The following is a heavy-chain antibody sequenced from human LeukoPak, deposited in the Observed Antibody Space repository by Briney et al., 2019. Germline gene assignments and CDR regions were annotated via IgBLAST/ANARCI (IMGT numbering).Heavy chain of an antibody. J-gene: IGHJ4*02. CDR3: ATRIMITFGGVIVPIDY. CDR1: GYTFTSYD. D-gene: IGHD3-16*02. CDR2: MNPNSGNT. Sequence: ASVKVSCKASGYTFTSYDINWVRQATGQGLEWMGWMNPNSGNTGYAQKFQGRVTITRNTSISTAYMELSSLRSEDTAVYYCATRIMITFGGVIVPIDYWGQGTLVTVSS. V-gene: IGHV1-8*03.